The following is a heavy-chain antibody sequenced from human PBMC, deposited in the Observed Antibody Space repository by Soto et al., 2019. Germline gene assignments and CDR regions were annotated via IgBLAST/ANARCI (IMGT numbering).Heavy chain of an antibody. D-gene: IGHD1-1*01. CDR1: GFTFRSYD. Sequence: GGSLRLSCTASGFTFRSYDMRGCRQAPGKGLEWVSVISDNGGATYYVYSVKGRFTISRDNSRNILYLQMNSLRGEDTAVYYCTKRLGSTATTYGDSWGQGT. CDR3: TKRLGSTATTYGDS. V-gene: IGHV3-23*01. CDR2: ISDNGGAT. J-gene: IGHJ4*02.